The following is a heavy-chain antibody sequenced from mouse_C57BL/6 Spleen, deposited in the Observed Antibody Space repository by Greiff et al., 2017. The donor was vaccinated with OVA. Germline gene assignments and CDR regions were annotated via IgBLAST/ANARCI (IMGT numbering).Heavy chain of an antibody. J-gene: IGHJ2*01. CDR2: ISSGGSYT. CDR1: GFTFSSYG. Sequence: EVKLMESGGDLVKPGGSLKLSCAASGFTFSSYGMSWVRQTPDKRLEWVASISSGGSYTYYPDIVKGRFTITRDNAKNNLCLQMSSLKSENTTMYCCARVAFYYFDYWGQGTTLTVSS. V-gene: IGHV5-6*01. CDR3: ARVAFYYFDY.